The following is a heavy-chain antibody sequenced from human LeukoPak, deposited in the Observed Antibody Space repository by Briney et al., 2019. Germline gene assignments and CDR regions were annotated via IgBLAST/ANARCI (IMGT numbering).Heavy chain of an antibody. Sequence: GESLKISCKGSGYSFTNYWIGWVRPMPGKGLEWMGIIYPGDSDTRYSPFFQGQVTISADTSISPAYLQRSRLKASDTAMYYCAKLGMVGAIGLDPWGQGTLVTVSS. D-gene: IGHD1-26*01. CDR2: IYPGDSDT. CDR1: GYSFTNYW. CDR3: AKLGMVGAIGLDP. V-gene: IGHV5-51*01. J-gene: IGHJ5*02.